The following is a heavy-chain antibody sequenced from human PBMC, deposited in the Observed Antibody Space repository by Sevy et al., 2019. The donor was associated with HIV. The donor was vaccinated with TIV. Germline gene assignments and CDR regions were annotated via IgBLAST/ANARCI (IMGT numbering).Heavy chain of an antibody. D-gene: IGHD5-12*01. CDR1: GFTFNTHA. Sequence: GGSLRLSCAASGFTFNTHAMTWVRQAPGKGLEWVTVISYDGSNKYYADSVKGRFTISRDTSKSTVYLQMDSLRAEDTAVYYCARDLNSGYANYYYYGMDVWGQGTTVTVSS. J-gene: IGHJ6*02. CDR3: ARDLNSGYANYYYYGMDV. CDR2: ISYDGSNK. V-gene: IGHV3-30*04.